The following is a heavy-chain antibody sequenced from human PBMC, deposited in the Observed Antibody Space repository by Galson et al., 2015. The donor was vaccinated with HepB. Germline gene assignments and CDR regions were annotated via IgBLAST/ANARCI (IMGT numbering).Heavy chain of an antibody. D-gene: IGHD6-19*01. CDR2: ISGSGGST. Sequence: SLRLSCAASGFTFSSYAMSWVRQAPGKGLEWVSAISGSGGSTYYADSVKGRFTISRDNSKNTLYLQMNSLRAGDTAVYYCAKDRSSGRRPTGAGDWGQGTLVTASS. V-gene: IGHV3-23*01. J-gene: IGHJ4*02. CDR1: GFTFSSYA. CDR3: AKDRSSGRRPTGAGD.